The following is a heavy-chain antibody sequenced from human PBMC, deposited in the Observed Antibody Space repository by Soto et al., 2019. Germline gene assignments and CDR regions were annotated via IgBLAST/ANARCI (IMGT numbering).Heavy chain of an antibody. CDR1: GLGGDK. J-gene: IGHJ4*02. Sequence: EVQLVESGGGLIQPGASLTVSCAASGLGGDKLSWVRQAPGKGLEWVALTLTTGVTMYADSVKGRFTVSRDTSKTTQYLHMNSLRVEDTAVYYCARDRVGDGAYDLDYWGQGTLVTVSS. CDR3: ARDRVGDGAYDLDY. D-gene: IGHD3-10*01. V-gene: IGHV3-53*01. CDR2: TLTTGVT.